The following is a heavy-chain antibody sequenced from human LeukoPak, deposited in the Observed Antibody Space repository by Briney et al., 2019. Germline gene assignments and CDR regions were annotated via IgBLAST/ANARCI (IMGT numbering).Heavy chain of an antibody. CDR3: ARVYPRNYPDY. V-gene: IGHV3-21*01. CDR2: ISSSSSYI. D-gene: IGHD1-14*01. J-gene: IGHJ4*02. Sequence: GGSLRLSCAASGFTFSSYSMNWVRQAPGKGLEWVSSISSSSSYIYYADSVKGRFTISRDNAKNSLYLQMNSLRAENTAVYYYARVYPRNYPDYWGQGTLVTVSS. CDR1: GFTFSSYS.